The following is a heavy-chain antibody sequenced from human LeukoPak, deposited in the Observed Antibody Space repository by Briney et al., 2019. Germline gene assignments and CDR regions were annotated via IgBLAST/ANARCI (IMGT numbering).Heavy chain of an antibody. V-gene: IGHV3-66*01. CDR2: IYSGGST. D-gene: IGHD3-10*01. CDR3: ARDHARVRGVYYYYYYGMDV. J-gene: IGHJ6*02. Sequence: GGSLRLSCAASGFTVSSNYMSWVRQAPGKGLEWVSVIYSGGSTYYADSVKGRFTISRDSSKNTLYLQMNSLRAEDTAVYYCARDHARVRGVYYYYYYGMDVWGQGTTVTVSS. CDR1: GFTVSSNY.